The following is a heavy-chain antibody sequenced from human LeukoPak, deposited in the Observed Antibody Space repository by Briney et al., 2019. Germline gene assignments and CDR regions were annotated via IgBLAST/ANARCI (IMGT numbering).Heavy chain of an antibody. D-gene: IGHD6-13*01. V-gene: IGHV5-51*01. J-gene: IGHJ5*02. CDR3: ARATGYSSSWGWFDP. Sequence: GESLKISCKGSGCSFTNYWIAWVRQMPGKGLEWMGIIYPGDSDTRYSPSFQGQVTISVDKSISTAYLQWSSLKASDTAMYYCARATGYSSSWGWFDPWGQGTLVTVSS. CDR2: IYPGDSDT. CDR1: GCSFTNYW.